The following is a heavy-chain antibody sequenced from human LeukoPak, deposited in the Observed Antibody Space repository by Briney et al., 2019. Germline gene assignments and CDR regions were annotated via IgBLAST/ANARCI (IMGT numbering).Heavy chain of an antibody. CDR2: IYYSGST. D-gene: IGHD4-17*01. Sequence: SETLSLTCTVSGGSISSSSYYWGWIRQPPGKGLGWTGSIYYSGSTYYNPSLKSRVTISVDTSKNQFSLKLSSVTAADTAVYYCAREYGDYSHGYYFDYWGQGTLDTVSS. CDR1: GGSISSSSYY. CDR3: AREYGDYSHGYYFDY. J-gene: IGHJ4*02. V-gene: IGHV4-39*07.